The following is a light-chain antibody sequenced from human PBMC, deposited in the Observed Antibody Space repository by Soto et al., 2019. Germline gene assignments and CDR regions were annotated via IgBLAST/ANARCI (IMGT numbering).Light chain of an antibody. Sequence: IQMTQSPSSLSASVGDRVTISCRASQGIGNALGWYQQSTGKAPRLLIYDASTLHSGVPSRFSGSGSGTHFTLTISSLRPEDVATYYCQHSYNTPWTFGQGTKGDIK. J-gene: IGKJ1*01. V-gene: IGKV1-39*01. CDR3: QHSYNTPWT. CDR1: QGIGNA. CDR2: DAS.